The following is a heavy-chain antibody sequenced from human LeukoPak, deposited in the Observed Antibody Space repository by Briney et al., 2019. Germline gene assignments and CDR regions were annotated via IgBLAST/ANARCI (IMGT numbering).Heavy chain of an antibody. J-gene: IGHJ4*02. CDR2: ISYDGSNK. Sequence: PGGSLRLSCAASGFTFSSYAMHWVRQAPGKGLEWVAVISYDGSNKYYADSVKGRFTISRDNSKNTLYLQMNSLRAEDTAVYYCAKGELYSSSYSPFDYWGQGTLVTVSS. CDR3: AKGELYSSSYSPFDY. V-gene: IGHV3-30-3*01. D-gene: IGHD6-6*01. CDR1: GFTFSSYA.